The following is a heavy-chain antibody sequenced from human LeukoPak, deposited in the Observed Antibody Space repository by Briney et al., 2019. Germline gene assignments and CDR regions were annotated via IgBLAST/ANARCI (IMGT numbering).Heavy chain of an antibody. CDR3: AKHMASGGTFDY. V-gene: IGHV3-23*01. CDR1: RFTFSSYA. D-gene: IGHD2-15*01. J-gene: IGHJ4*02. Sequence: GGSLRLSCAASRFTFSSYAMSWVRQAPGKGLEWVSTISGSGGSTYYADSVKGRFTISRDNSKNTLYLQMNSLRAEDTAVYYCAKHMASGGTFDYWGQGTLVTVSS. CDR2: ISGSGGST.